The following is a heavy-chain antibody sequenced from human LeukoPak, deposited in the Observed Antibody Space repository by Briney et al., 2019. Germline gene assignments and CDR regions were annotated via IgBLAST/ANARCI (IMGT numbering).Heavy chain of an antibody. J-gene: IGHJ4*02. D-gene: IGHD3-22*01. CDR2: ISYDGSNK. V-gene: IGHV3-30*18. Sequence: GGSLRLSCAASGFTFSDYYMSWIRQAPGKGLEWVAVISYDGSNKYYADSVKGRFTISRDNSKNTLYLQMNSLRAEDTAVYYCAKDRGSGYYYMEEDYWGQGTLVTVSS. CDR3: AKDRGSGYYYMEEDY. CDR1: GFTFSDYY.